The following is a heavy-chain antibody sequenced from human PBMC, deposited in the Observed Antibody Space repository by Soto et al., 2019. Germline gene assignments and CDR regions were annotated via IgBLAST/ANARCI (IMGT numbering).Heavy chain of an antibody. CDR1: GFSLSTSGMC. CDR2: IDWDDGK. Sequence: SGPTLVNPTQTLTLTCTFSGFSLSTSGMCVSWIRQPPGKALEWLALIDWDDGKYYSTSPKTRLTISKDTSKNRVVLTMTNMDPVDTATYYCARGIVATRHNWFDPWGQGTLVTVSS. D-gene: IGHD5-12*01. V-gene: IGHV2-70*01. J-gene: IGHJ5*02. CDR3: ARGIVATRHNWFDP.